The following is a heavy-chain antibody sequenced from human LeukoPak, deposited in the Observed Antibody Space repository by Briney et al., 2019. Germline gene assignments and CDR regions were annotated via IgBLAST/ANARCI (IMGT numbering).Heavy chain of an antibody. CDR3: ASRSGYDDSNDY. J-gene: IGHJ4*02. Sequence: PGGSLRLSCAASGFTFSSYSMNWVRQAPGKGLEWVSSISSSSSYIYYADSVKGRFTISRDNAKNSLYLQMNSLRAEDTAVYYCASRSGYDDSNDYWGQGTLVTVSS. CDR2: ISSSSSYI. CDR1: GFTFSSYS. D-gene: IGHD5-12*01. V-gene: IGHV3-21*01.